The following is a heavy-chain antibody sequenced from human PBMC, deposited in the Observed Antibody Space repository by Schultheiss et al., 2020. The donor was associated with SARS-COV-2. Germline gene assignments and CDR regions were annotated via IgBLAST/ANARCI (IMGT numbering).Heavy chain of an antibody. CDR3: ATPGALHSSSWRSRHAFDI. CDR1: GGSISSGSYY. D-gene: IGHD6-13*01. V-gene: IGHV4-31*03. J-gene: IGHJ3*02. Sequence: SETLSLTCTVSGGSISSGSYYWSWIRQHPGKGLEWIGYIYYSGSTYYNPSLKSRVTISVDTSKNQFSLKLSSVTAADTAVYYCATPGALHSSSWRSRHAFDIWGQGTMVTVSS. CDR2: IYYSGST.